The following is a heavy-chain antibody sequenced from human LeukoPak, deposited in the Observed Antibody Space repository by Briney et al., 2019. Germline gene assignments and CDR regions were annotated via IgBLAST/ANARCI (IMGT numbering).Heavy chain of an antibody. V-gene: IGHV3-23*01. J-gene: IGHJ1*01. CDR1: GFTFSSYA. D-gene: IGHD6-13*01. Sequence: GGSLRLSCAASGFTFSSYAMSWVRQAPGKGLEWVSAIRGSGGSTYYADSVKGRFTISRDNSKNTLYLQMNSLRAEDTAVYYCAKSDSSSWAVYFQHWGQGTLVTVSS. CDR3: AKSDSSSWAVYFQH. CDR2: IRGSGGST.